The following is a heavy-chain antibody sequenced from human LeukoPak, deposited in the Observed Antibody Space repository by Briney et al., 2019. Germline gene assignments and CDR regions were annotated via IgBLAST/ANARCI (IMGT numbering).Heavy chain of an antibody. V-gene: IGHV3-30*02. J-gene: IGHJ4*02. Sequence: PGGSLRLSCAASGFTFSNYGMHWVRQAPGKGLEWVAFVYYDGINKYYAASVKGRFTISRDNSRNSLYVQMNSLRTEDTAVYYCVKDQAQVYGYFDSWGLGTLVTVSS. D-gene: IGHD6-6*01. CDR3: VKDQAQVYGYFDS. CDR2: VYYDGINK. CDR1: GFTFSNYG.